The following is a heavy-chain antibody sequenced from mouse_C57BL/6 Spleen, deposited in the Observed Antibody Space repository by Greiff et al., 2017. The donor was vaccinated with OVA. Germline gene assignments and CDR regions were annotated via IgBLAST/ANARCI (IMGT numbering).Heavy chain of an antibody. D-gene: IGHD2-1*01. Sequence: QVQLKQPGAELVKPGASVKLSCKASGYTFTSYWMHWVKQRPGQGLEWIGMIHPNSGSTNYNEKFKSKATLTVDKSSSTAYMQLSSLTSEDSAVYYCARPGNSYAMDYWGQGTSVTVSS. J-gene: IGHJ4*01. CDR2: IHPNSGST. CDR1: GYTFTSYW. CDR3: ARPGNSYAMDY. V-gene: IGHV1-64*01.